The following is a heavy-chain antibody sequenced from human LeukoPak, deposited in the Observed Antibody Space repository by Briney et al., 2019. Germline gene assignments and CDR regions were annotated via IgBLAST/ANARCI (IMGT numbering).Heavy chain of an antibody. CDR1: GFTFSSYA. J-gene: IGHJ4*02. D-gene: IGHD3-9*01. CDR3: ARVRYDYDILTEEDY. V-gene: IGHV3-30-3*01. CDR2: ISYDGSNK. Sequence: GRPLRLSCAASGFTFSSYAMHWVRQAPGKGLEWVAVISYDGSNKYYADSVKGRFTISRDNSKNTLYLQMNSLRAEDTAVYYCARVRYDYDILTEEDYWGQGTLVTVSS.